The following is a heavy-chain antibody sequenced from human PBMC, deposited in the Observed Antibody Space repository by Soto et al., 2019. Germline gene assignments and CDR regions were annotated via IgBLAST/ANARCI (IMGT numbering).Heavy chain of an antibody. CDR3: AKGRYYDSSGNLFDYGMDV. CDR2: ISGSGGST. D-gene: IGHD3-22*01. J-gene: IGHJ6*02. CDR1: GFTFSSYA. V-gene: IGHV3-23*01. Sequence: GGSLRLSCAASGFTFSSYAMSWVRQAPGKGLEWVSAISGSGGSTYYADSVKGRFTISRDNSKNTLYLQMNSLRAEDTAVYYCAKGRYYDSSGNLFDYGMDVWGQGTTVTVSS.